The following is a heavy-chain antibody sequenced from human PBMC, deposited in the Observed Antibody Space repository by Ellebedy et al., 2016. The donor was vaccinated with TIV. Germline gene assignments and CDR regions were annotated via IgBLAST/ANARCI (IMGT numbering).Heavy chain of an antibody. D-gene: IGHD6-6*01. Sequence: ASVKVSCKASGYTFTGYYMHWVRQAPGQRLEWMGWINPNSGGTNYAQKFQGRVTMTRDTSISTAYMELSRLRSDDTAVYYCARDYSSSTDFDYWGQGTLVTVSS. CDR2: INPNSGGT. J-gene: IGHJ4*02. CDR1: GYTFTGYY. CDR3: ARDYSSSTDFDY. V-gene: IGHV1-2*02.